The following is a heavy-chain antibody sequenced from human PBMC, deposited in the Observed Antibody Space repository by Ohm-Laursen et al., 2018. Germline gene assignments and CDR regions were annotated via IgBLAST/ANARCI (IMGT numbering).Heavy chain of an antibody. J-gene: IGHJ6*02. D-gene: IGHD2-8*01. CDR1: GYTFTGYY. Sequence: ASVKVSCKASGYTFTGYYMHWVRQAPGQGLEWMGWINPNSGGTNYAQKFQGRVTMTRNTSISTAYMELSSLRSEDTAVYYCARGEYCTNGVCFYGMDVWGQGTTVTVSS. CDR2: INPNSGGT. CDR3: ARGEYCTNGVCFYGMDV. V-gene: IGHV1-2*02.